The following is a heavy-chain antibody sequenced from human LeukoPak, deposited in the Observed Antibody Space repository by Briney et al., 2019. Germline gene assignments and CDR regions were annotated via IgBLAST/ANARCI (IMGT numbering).Heavy chain of an antibody. CDR1: ASPFSSYS. J-gene: IGHJ5*02. CDR2: ISYSSSTI. Sequence: PGGSLRLSCAASASPFSSYSMTWVRQAPGKGLEWLSYISYSSSTIFYAESVKGRFTISRNNAKNSLYLQMNSLRGEDTAVYYCASAGSTTLSRWFDHWGQGSLVTVSS. V-gene: IGHV3-48*01. D-gene: IGHD1-1*01. CDR3: ASAGSTTLSRWFDH.